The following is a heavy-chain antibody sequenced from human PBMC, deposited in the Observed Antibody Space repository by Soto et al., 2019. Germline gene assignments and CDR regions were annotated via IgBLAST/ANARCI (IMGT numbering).Heavy chain of an antibody. CDR3: ARGKPSGYRFGPRILFYYGLDV. D-gene: IGHD5-18*01. J-gene: IGHJ6*02. CDR2: VHPSGST. V-gene: IGHV4-34*01. CDR1: SASLGDHY. Sequence: PSETLSLTCAVFSASLGDHYLAWIRQSPDKGLECIGEVHPSGSTDYNPSLKSRLTLPLDTSKNQFSLKVASVTAADTAVYFCARGKPSGYRFGPRILFYYGLDVWGPGTTVTVYS.